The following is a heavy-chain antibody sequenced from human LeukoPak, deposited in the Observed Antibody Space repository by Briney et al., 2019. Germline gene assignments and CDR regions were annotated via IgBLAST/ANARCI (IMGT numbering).Heavy chain of an antibody. V-gene: IGHV3-30*04. CDR1: GFTFSSYA. Sequence: GRSLRLSCAASGFTFSSYAMHWVRQAPGKGLEWGAVISYDGGNKYYADSVKGRLTISRDKSNNTLYLQMNSLRAEDTAVYYCEREGGRYCYGSGSYSGRDYWGQGTLVTVSS. CDR2: ISYDGGNK. CDR3: EREGGRYCYGSGSYSGRDY. D-gene: IGHD3-10*01. J-gene: IGHJ4*02.